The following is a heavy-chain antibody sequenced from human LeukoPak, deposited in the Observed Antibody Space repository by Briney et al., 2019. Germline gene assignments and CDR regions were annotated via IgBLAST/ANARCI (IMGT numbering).Heavy chain of an antibody. CDR1: GGSISSGDYY. V-gene: IGHV4-30-4*08. CDR2: IYYSGST. CDR3: ARGATVTTFGY. D-gene: IGHD4-17*01. J-gene: IGHJ4*02. Sequence: PSETLSLTCTVSGGSISSGDYYWSWIRQPPGKGLEWIGYIYYSGSTYYNPSLKSRVTISVDTSKNQFSLKLSSVTAADTAVYYCARGATVTTFGYWGQGTLVTVSS.